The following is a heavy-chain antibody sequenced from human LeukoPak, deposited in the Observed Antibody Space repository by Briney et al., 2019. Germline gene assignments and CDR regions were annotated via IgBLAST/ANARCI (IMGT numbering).Heavy chain of an antibody. D-gene: IGHD2/OR15-2a*01. Sequence: GGSLRLSCAASGFTFNRYAMHWVRQAPGKGLEGVAVISNDGTKAYSVDSVKGRFTISRDNSKSTLYLTMNSLRAEDTAVYYCAKAEGGSTSWYDFYDYGMDVWGKGTTVTVSS. CDR2: ISNDGTKA. CDR1: GFTFNRYA. J-gene: IGHJ6*04. CDR3: AKAEGGSTSWYDFYDYGMDV. V-gene: IGHV3-30*18.